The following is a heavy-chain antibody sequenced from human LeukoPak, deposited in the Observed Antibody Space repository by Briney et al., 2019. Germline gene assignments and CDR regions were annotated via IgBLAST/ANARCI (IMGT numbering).Heavy chain of an antibody. CDR2: INPNSGNT. CDR1: GYTFTGYY. CDR3: ARVGATEPPYYYYYMDV. D-gene: IGHD1-26*01. J-gene: IGHJ6*03. Sequence: GASVKVSCKASGYTFTGYYMHWVRQAPGQGLEWMGWINPNSGNTNYAQKLQGRVTMTTDTSTSTAYMELRSLRSDDTAVYYCARVGATEPPYYYYYMDVWGKGTTVTVSS. V-gene: IGHV1-18*04.